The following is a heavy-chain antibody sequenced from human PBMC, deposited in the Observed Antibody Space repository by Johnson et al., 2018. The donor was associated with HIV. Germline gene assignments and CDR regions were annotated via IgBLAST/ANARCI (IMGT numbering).Heavy chain of an antibody. V-gene: IGHV3-30-3*01. CDR1: GFTFSSYA. CDR3: ARVPSGTPSSI. J-gene: IGHJ3*02. CDR2: ISYDVPTK. D-gene: IGHD1-1*01. Sequence: QVQLVESGGGLAKPAWSPRLSCAASGFTFSSYAMHWVRQAPGTGLEWVALISYDVPTKYYAYSVQGPFTISRDNSKNTLYLQMNILRAEDTALYYCARVPSGTPSSIWGQGTKVTVS.